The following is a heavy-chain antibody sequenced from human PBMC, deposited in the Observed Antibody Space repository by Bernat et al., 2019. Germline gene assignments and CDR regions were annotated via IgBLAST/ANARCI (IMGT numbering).Heavy chain of an antibody. CDR2: IWYDGSNK. CDR1: GFTFGSYG. J-gene: IGHJ6*02. CDR3: ARDPEAYSSHYGMDV. Sequence: QVQLVESGGGVVQPGRSLRLSCAASGFTFGSYGMHWVRQAPGKGLEWVAVIWYDGSNKYYADSVKGRFTISRDNSKNTLYLQMNSLRAEDTAVYYCARDPEAYSSHYGMDVWGQGTTVTVSS. V-gene: IGHV3-33*01. D-gene: IGHD6-13*01.